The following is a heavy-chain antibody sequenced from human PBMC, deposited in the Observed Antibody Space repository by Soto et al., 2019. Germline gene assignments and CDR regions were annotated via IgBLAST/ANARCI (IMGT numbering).Heavy chain of an antibody. CDR1: GFTFSSYG. CDR2: IWYDGSNK. J-gene: IGHJ4*02. D-gene: IGHD6-6*01. CDR3: ARGPGAYSSSHVDY. Sequence: QVQLVESGGGVVQPGRSLRLSCAASGFTFSSYGMHWVRQAPGKGLEWVAVIWYDGSNKYYADSVKGRFTISRDNSKNTLDLQMNSLRAEDTAVYYGARGPGAYSSSHVDYWGQGTLVTVSS. V-gene: IGHV3-33*01.